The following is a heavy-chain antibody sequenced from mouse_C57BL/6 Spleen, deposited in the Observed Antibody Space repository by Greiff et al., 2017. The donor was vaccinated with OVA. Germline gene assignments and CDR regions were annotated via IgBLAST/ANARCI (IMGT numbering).Heavy chain of an antibody. D-gene: IGHD1-1*01. CDR2: ISYDGSN. Sequence: ESGPGLVKPSQSLSLTCSVTGYSITSGYYWNWIRQFPGNKLEWMGYISYDGSNNYNPSLKNRISITRDTSKNQFFLKLNSVTTEDTATYYCARENDYGSTRYFDVWGTGTTVTVSS. V-gene: IGHV3-6*01. J-gene: IGHJ1*03. CDR1: GYSITSGYY. CDR3: ARENDYGSTRYFDV.